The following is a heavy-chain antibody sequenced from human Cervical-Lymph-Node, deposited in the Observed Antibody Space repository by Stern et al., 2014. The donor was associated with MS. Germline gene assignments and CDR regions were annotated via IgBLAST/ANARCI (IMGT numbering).Heavy chain of an antibody. V-gene: IGHV1-69*01. CDR2: IIPMFGAA. CDR1: GGTFSRYA. CDR3: ARLPQLVDHRDYW. J-gene: IGHJ4*02. D-gene: IGHD4-17*01. Sequence: QVQLGQSGAEVKKAGSSVKVSCKASGGTFSRYAVSWVRQAPGQGLEWMGEIIPMFGAANYAQKFQGRVTITADESTNTAYMEVSSLRSDDTAIYYCARLPQLVDHRDYWWGQGSRVTVSS.